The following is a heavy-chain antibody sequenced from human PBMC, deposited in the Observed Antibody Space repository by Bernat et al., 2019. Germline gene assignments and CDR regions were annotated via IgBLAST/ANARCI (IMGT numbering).Heavy chain of an antibody. CDR2: IWYDGSNK. CDR1: GFTFSSYG. CDR3: ARDKGYCSSTSCYDLRTFDY. Sequence: QVQLVESGGGVVQPGRSLRLSCAASGFTFSSYGMHWVRQAPGKGLEWVAVIWYDGSNKYYADSVKGRFTISRDNSKNTLYLQMNSLRAEDTAVYYCARDKGYCSSTSCYDLRTFDYWGQGTLVTVSS. J-gene: IGHJ4*02. D-gene: IGHD2-2*01. V-gene: IGHV3-33*01.